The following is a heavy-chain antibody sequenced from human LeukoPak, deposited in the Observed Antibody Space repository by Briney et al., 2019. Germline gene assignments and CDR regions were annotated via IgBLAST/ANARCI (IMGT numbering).Heavy chain of an antibody. CDR2: INQDGSEK. V-gene: IGHV3-7*01. D-gene: IGHD3-3*01. J-gene: IGHJ4*02. Sequence: PGGTLRLSCAASGFPFSSDWMSWVRRAPGKGLEGVAKINQDGSEKYYVDSVKGRFTISRDNAKNSLYLQMNSLRAEDTAVYYCAREGNDFWSGYYGGLFDYWGQGTLVTVSS. CDR3: AREGNDFWSGYYGGLFDY. CDR1: GFPFSSDW.